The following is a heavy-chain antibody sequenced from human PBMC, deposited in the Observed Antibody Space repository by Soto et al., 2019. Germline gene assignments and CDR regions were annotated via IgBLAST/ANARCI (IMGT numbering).Heavy chain of an antibody. Sequence: QVQLVESGGGVVQPGRSLRLSCAASRFTFSDYGMHWVRQAPGKGLEWVAVISYSGSDTYYADSVKGRFTISRDNSKNTLYLQMNSLRAEDTAVYYCARDRGGSGFDPWGQGTLVTVSS. CDR3: ARDRGGSGFDP. CDR1: RFTFSDYG. D-gene: IGHD3-16*01. J-gene: IGHJ5*02. CDR2: ISYSGSDT. V-gene: IGHV3-30*03.